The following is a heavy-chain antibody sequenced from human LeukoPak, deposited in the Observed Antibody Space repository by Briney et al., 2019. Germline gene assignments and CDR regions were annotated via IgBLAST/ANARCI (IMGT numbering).Heavy chain of an antibody. D-gene: IGHD1-26*01. CDR3: ARDQTGTYNVDS. Sequence: PGRSLRLSCAASGFIFSYYAMHWVRQAPGEGLEWVAVISYDGSKKYYGDPVKGRFTISRDNSKNTLYLQMNSLRGEDTAVYYCARDQTGTYNVDSWGQGTLVTVSS. CDR1: GFIFSYYA. V-gene: IGHV3-30*04. CDR2: ISYDGSKK. J-gene: IGHJ4*02.